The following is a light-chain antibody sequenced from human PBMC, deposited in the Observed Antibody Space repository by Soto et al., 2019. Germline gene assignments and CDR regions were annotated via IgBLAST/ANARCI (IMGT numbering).Light chain of an antibody. CDR1: QDIRND. J-gene: IGKJ5*01. CDR3: LQHKTYSLT. V-gene: IGKV1-17*01. CDR2: AAF. Sequence: DIQMTQSPSSLSASVGDRVTITCRASQDIRNDLCWYQQKPGKAPKRLIYAAFILQSGVPPRFSGNGSGTEFPPTNSSLQAEDYATYFCLQHKTYSLTFGQGTRLE.